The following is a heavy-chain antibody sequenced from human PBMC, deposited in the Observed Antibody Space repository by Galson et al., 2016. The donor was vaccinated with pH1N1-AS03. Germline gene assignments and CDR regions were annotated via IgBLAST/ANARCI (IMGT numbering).Heavy chain of an antibody. J-gene: IGHJ4*02. Sequence: SVKVSCKASGYTFTNYAISWVRQAPGQGLEWMGWSSAYNFNTNYAQNFKGRVTMTTDTSTSTAYMELRSLNSDDTAVYYCSRDERGVGIVPAGTKTFEYWGQGTLVIVFS. CDR1: GYTFTNYA. CDR3: SRDERGVGIVPAGTKTFEY. D-gene: IGHD3-22*01. V-gene: IGHV1-18*01. CDR2: SSAYNFNT.